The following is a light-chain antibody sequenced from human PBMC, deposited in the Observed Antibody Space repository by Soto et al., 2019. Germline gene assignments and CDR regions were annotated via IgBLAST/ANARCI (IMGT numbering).Light chain of an antibody. Sequence: QSVLTQPPSASGTPGQSVTISCSGSSSNIGDNTVNWYQQLPGTAPKLLIYSNDQRSSGVPDRFSGSKSGTSASLAISGLQSEDEADYYCAVWDDGLDGVVFGGGTKLTVL. CDR2: SND. V-gene: IGLV1-44*01. J-gene: IGLJ2*01. CDR3: AVWDDGLDGVV. CDR1: SSNIGDNT.